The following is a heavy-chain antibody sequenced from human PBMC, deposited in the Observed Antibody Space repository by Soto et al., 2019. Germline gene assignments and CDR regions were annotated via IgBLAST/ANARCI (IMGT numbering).Heavy chain of an antibody. Sequence: SETLSLTCTVSSGSISVTNVFWGWVRQPPGKGLEWIGNIDYSGTAYFSPSLATRVTFHVDTSKNQFSLTLYSVTAADTAVYYCARITGRHLDYWGQGSLVNVSS. D-gene: IGHD1-20*01. J-gene: IGHJ4*02. CDR2: IDYSGTA. V-gene: IGHV4-39*01. CDR1: SGSISVTNVF. CDR3: ARITGRHLDY.